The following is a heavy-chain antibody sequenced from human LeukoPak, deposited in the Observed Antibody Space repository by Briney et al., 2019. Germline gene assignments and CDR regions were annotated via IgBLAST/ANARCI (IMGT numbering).Heavy chain of an antibody. CDR1: GFTFSSYA. D-gene: IGHD6-19*01. V-gene: IGHV3-23*01. J-gene: IGHJ5*02. CDR2: ISGSGGST. Sequence: PGGSLRLSCAASGFTFSSYAMSWVRQAPGKGPEWVSAISGSGGSTYYADSVKGRFTISRDNSKNTLYLQMNSLRAEDTAVYYCAKVPISFGSGLLRFDPWGQGTLVTVSS. CDR3: AKVPISFGSGLLRFDP.